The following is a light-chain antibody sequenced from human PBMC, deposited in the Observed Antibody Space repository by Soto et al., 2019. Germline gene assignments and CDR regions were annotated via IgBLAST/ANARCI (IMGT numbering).Light chain of an antibody. V-gene: IGKV2-28*01. CDR3: MQAIQTPLT. CDR1: QSLLHSNGYNY. J-gene: IGKJ4*01. Sequence: EIVMTQSPLSLPVIPGEPASISCRSSQSLLHSNGYNYLDWYLQKPGQSPQLLIYLGSNRASGVPDRFSGSGLGTDFTLKISRVEAEDVGIYYCMQAIQTPLTFGGGTKVEIK. CDR2: LGS.